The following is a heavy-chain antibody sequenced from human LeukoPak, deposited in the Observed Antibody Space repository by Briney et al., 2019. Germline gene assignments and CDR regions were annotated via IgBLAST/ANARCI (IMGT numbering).Heavy chain of an antibody. CDR2: IYTSGNT. J-gene: IGHJ4*02. Sequence: SETLSLTCSVSGDSVSGFYWSWIRQPAGKGLEWIGRIYTSGNTRDTSTKYNPSLRSRVTMSVDKPNNQFSLKLDYVTAADTAVYFCARVAPITFYDKNGFYHQYFDQWSQGSLVTVSS. D-gene: IGHD2/OR15-2a*01. CDR3: ARVAPITFYDKNGFYHQYFDQ. CDR1: GDSVSGFY. V-gene: IGHV4-4*07.